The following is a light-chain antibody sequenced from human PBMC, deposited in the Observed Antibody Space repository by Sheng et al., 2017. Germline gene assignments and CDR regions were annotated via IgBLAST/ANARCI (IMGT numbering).Light chain of an antibody. CDR1: SGSIASNY. V-gene: IGLV6-57*01. Sequence: NFMLTQPHSVSESPGKTVTISCTRSSGSIASNYVHWYQQRPGSSPTIVIYEDKQRPSGVPDRFSGSIDSSSNSASLTISGLKTEDEADYSCQSYDTTNLWVFGRRDQADRP. J-gene: IGLJ3*02. CDR2: EDK. CDR3: QSYDTTNLWV.